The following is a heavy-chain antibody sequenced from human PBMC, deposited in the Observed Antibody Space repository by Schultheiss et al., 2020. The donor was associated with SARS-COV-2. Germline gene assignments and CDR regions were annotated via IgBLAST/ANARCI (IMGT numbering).Heavy chain of an antibody. V-gene: IGHV5-51*01. Sequence: GESLKISCKGSGYRFTNYWIGWVRQMPGKGLELMGIINPGDSDTSYSPSFQGQVTISVDKSITTAYLQWSSLKASDTAMYYCARPGGELAGFDFWGRGTLVTVSS. J-gene: IGHJ4*02. CDR1: GYRFTNYW. D-gene: IGHD3-16*01. CDR2: INPGDSDT. CDR3: ARPGGELAGFDF.